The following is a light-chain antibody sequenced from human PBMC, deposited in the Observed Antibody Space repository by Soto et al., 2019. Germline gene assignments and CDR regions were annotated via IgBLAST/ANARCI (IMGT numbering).Light chain of an antibody. CDR1: SSDGGGYNF. V-gene: IGLV2-14*01. Sequence: QSALTQPASVSGSPDQSITISCTGTSSDGGGYNFVSWYQQHPGKATKLMIYDVTNRPSGVSNRFSGSKSGNTASLTISGLQAEDEADYYGLAWDTRPRAVVFGGGTKLTVL. CDR2: DVT. J-gene: IGLJ2*01. CDR3: LAWDTRPRAVV.